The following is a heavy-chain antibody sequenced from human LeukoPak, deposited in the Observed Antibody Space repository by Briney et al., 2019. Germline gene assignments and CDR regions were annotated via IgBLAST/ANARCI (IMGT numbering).Heavy chain of an antibody. D-gene: IGHD5-18*01. CDR3: GKESVPGGTAMEPRAFDI. CDR2: IWYDGSNK. CDR1: GFTFSSYG. V-gene: IGHV3-33*06. Sequence: PAGSLRLSCAASGFTFSSYGMHWVRQAPGKGLEWVAVIWYDGSNKYYPDSVNGRFIFFSDNSKNSLYLQMNSTRADDTAVYYCGKESVPGGTAMEPRAFDIGRQGTRLTVSS. J-gene: IGHJ3*02.